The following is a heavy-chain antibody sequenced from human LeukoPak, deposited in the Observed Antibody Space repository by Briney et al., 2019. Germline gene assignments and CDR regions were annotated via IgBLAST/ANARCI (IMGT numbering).Heavy chain of an antibody. CDR3: ARGKRITMVRGVTKYYYYYYGMDV. D-gene: IGHD3-10*01. Sequence: GGSLRLSCAASGFTFSSYWMSWVRQAPGKGLEWVANIKQDGGEKYYVDSVKGRFTISRDNAKNSLYLQMNSLRAEDTAVYYCARGKRITMVRGVTKYYYYYYGMDVWGKGTTVTVSS. CDR2: IKQDGGEK. J-gene: IGHJ6*04. CDR1: GFTFSSYW. V-gene: IGHV3-7*03.